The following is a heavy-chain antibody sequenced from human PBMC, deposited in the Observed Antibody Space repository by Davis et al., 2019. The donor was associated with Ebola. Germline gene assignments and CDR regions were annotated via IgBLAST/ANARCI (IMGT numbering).Heavy chain of an antibody. CDR1: GYTFTSYD. V-gene: IGHV1-18*01. CDR2: ISAYNGNT. Sequence: ASVKVSCKASGYTFTSYDINWVRQATGQGLEWMGWISAYNGNTNYAQKLQGRVTMTTDTSTSTAYMELRSLRSDDTAVYYCARRPHRGWYNYWGQGTLVTVSS. J-gene: IGHJ4*02. D-gene: IGHD6-19*01. CDR3: ARRPHRGWYNY.